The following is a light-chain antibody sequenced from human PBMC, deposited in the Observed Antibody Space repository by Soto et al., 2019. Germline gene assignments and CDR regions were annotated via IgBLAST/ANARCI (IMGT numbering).Light chain of an antibody. V-gene: IGKV3-15*01. Sequence: EIVMTQSPATLSVSPGERATLSCRASRSVSSDLAWYHQKPGQPPRLLIYGASTRATGIPARFSGSGSGTEFTLTINSLQSEDFAVYYCQQYNNWPRTFGQGTKVDIK. CDR3: QQYNNWPRT. CDR1: RSVSSD. J-gene: IGKJ1*01. CDR2: GAS.